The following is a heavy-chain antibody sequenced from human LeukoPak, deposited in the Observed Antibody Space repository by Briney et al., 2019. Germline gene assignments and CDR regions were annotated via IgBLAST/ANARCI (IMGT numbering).Heavy chain of an antibody. D-gene: IGHD3-3*01. CDR1: GGSIRSGDYY. CDR2: IYSSGST. Sequence: PSETLSLTCTVSGGSIRSGDYYWSWIRQPPGKGLECIGYIYSSGSTYYSTSLKRRIAMSIDTSKNQFSLKLSSVTAADTAVYYCARDLNDFWSGYPFGPYNWFDPWGQGTLVTVSS. CDR3: ARDLNDFWSGYPFGPYNWFDP. V-gene: IGHV4-30-4*08. J-gene: IGHJ5*02.